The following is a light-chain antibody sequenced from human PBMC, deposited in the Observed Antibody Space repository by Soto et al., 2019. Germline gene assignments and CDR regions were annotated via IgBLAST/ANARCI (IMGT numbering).Light chain of an antibody. J-gene: IGKJ1*01. CDR1: QSIGRF. CDR3: QQCYMGWT. V-gene: IGKV1-5*01. Sequence: DIQMTQSPSTLSASVGDRVTITCRASQSIGRFLAWYQHQPGKAPKLLICDASTLESGVPSRFSGTGSGTEFTFSITSLQPEDFGTYYCQQCYMGWTFGQGTKVDFK. CDR2: DAS.